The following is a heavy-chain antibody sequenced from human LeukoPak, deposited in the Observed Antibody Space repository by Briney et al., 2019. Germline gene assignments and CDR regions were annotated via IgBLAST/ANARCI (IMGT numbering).Heavy chain of an antibody. CDR2: IYTSGST. CDR3: AREIVVVPAAILGGEYYYYMDV. Sequence: PSETLSLTCTVSGNSLSSGDNYWRWLRQPAGKGLEWLGRIYTSGSTNYNPSLKSRVTMSVDTSKNQFSLKLSSVTAADTAVYYCAREIVVVPAAILGGEYYYYMDVWGKGTTVTISS. CDR1: GNSLSSGDNY. D-gene: IGHD2-2*01. J-gene: IGHJ6*03. V-gene: IGHV4-61*02.